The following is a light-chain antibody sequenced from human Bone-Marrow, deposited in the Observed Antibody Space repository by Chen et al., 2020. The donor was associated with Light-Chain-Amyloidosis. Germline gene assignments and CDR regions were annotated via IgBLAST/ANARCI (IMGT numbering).Light chain of an antibody. V-gene: IGKV1-5*01. Sequence: DIQMTQSPSTLSASVGDRVTITCRASQSISSWLAWYQQKPGKAPKLLIYDASSLESGVPSRFSGSGSGTEFTLTISSLQPDDFATYYCQQYNSYQYTFGQGTKLGIK. J-gene: IGKJ2*01. CDR3: QQYNSYQYT. CDR2: DAS. CDR1: QSISSW.